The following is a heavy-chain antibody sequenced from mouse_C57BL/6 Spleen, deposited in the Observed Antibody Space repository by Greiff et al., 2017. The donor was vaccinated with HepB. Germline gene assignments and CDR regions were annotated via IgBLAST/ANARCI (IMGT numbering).Heavy chain of an antibody. Sequence: EVQLVESGAELVRPGASVKLSCTASGFNIKDDYMHWVKQRPEQGLEWIGWIDPENGDTEYASKFQGKATITADTSSNTDYLQLSSLTSEDTAVYYCTTSIGTTFAYWGQGTLVTVSA. D-gene: IGHD1-1*01. V-gene: IGHV14-4*01. CDR3: TTSIGTTFAY. CDR2: IDPENGDT. CDR1: GFNIKDDY. J-gene: IGHJ3*01.